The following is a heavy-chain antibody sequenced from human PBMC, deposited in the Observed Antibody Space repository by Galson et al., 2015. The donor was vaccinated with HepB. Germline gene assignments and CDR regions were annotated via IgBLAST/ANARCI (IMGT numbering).Heavy chain of an antibody. Sequence: SLRLSCAASGFTFSSYAMHWVRQAPGKGLEWVAVISYDGSNKYYADSVKGRFTISRDNSKNTLYLQMNSLRAEDTAVYYCARVWTPTYYYDSSGYSFRPLDYWGQGTLSPSPQ. D-gene: IGHD3-22*01. CDR1: GFTFSSYA. J-gene: IGHJ4*02. CDR2: ISYDGSNK. CDR3: ARVWTPTYYYDSSGYSFRPLDY. V-gene: IGHV3-30-3*01.